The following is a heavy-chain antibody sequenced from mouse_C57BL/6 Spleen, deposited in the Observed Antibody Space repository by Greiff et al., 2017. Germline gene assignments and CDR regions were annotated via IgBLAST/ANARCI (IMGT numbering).Heavy chain of an antibody. V-gene: IGHV6-3*01. Sequence: EVKLMESGGGLVQPGGSMKLSCVASGFTFSNYWMNWVRQSPETGLEWVAQIRLKSDNYATNYAESVKGRFTISRDDSKSSVYLQMNNLRAEDTGIYYCTQTAQALFDYWGQGTTLTVSS. CDR1: GFTFSNYW. J-gene: IGHJ2*01. CDR3: TQTAQALFDY. D-gene: IGHD3-2*02. CDR2: IRLKSDNYAT.